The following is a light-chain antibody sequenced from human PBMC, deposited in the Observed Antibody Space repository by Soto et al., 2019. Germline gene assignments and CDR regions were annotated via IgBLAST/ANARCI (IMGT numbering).Light chain of an antibody. Sequence: QLVLTQSPSASASLGASVKLTCTLSSGHSNYAIAWHQQQSEKGTRYLMKLNSDGSHSKGDGIPDRFSGSSSGAERYLTISSLQSEDEDDYYCQTWGSGIVVFGGGTKVTVL. V-gene: IGLV4-69*01. CDR3: QTWGSGIVV. CDR1: SGHSNYA. CDR2: LNSDGSH. J-gene: IGLJ2*01.